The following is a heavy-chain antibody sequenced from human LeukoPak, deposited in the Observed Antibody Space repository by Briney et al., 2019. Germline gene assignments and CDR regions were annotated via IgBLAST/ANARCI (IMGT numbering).Heavy chain of an antibody. CDR2: ISWNSGSI. J-gene: IGHJ4*02. CDR3: ARGDGYSYGWFAY. CDR1: GFTFDDYA. Sequence: GRSLRLSCAASGFTFDDYAMHWVRQAPGKGLEWVSGISWNSGSIGYADSVKGRFTISRDNAKNSLYLQMNSLRAEDTAVYYCARGDGYSYGWFAYWGQGTLVTVSS. V-gene: IGHV3-9*01. D-gene: IGHD5-18*01.